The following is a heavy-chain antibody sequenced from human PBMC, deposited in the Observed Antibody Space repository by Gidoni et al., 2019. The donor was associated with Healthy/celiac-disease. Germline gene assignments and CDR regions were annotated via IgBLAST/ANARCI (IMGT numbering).Heavy chain of an antibody. CDR2: MNPNSGNT. CDR3: ARGVRITIFGVVINTYYYYGMDV. V-gene: IGHV1-8*01. Sequence: QVQLVQSGAEVKKPGASVKVSCKASGYTFTSSDINWVRQATGQGLEWMGWMNPNSGNTGYAQKFQGRVTMTRNTSISTAYMELSSLRSEDTAVYYCARGVRITIFGVVINTYYYYGMDVWGQGTTVTVSS. J-gene: IGHJ6*02. CDR1: GYTFTSSD. D-gene: IGHD3-3*01.